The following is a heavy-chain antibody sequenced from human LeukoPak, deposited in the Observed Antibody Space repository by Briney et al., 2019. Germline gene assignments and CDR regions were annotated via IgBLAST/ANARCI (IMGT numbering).Heavy chain of an antibody. CDR2: IYYTGPT. CDR3: ARGRNTMVRGAIGAETRYYYSYYMDV. J-gene: IGHJ6*03. Sequence: SETLSLTCTVSGVSISTSRYYWGWIRQPPGKGLEWIGNIYYTGPTYYNASLESRVTISLDTSKNQFFLKLNSVTAADTAMYYCARGRNTMVRGAIGAETRYYYSYYMDVWVKGTTVTVSS. D-gene: IGHD3-10*01. CDR1: GVSISTSRYY. V-gene: IGHV4-39*01.